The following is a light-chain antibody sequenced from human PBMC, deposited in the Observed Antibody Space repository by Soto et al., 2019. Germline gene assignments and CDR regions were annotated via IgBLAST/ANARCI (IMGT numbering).Light chain of an antibody. CDR3: IQRTRAPYT. Sequence: DVVLSQTLLSSPVTLGQPASISCRSSQNLAFSNGDNYLSCLHQRPGQPPRLLIYKVSNRFSGATDRVSGSGGGTDFTLKTSRWKAEGEGVDYRIQRTRAPYTFGQGTKLEIK. J-gene: IGKJ2*01. V-gene: IGKV2-24*01. CDR1: QNLAFSNGDNY. CDR2: KVS.